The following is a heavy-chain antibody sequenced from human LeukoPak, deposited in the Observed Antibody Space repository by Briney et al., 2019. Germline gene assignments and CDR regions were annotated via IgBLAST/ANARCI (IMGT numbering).Heavy chain of an antibody. CDR1: GFTFSNYA. CDR3: AKSPGSGSPSYFHS. Sequence: PGGSLRLSCAASGFTFSNYAMSWARQAPGKGLEWVSHISGSDGRTFYADSVKGRFTISRDNLKDTLFLQLSSLRADDTAVYYCAKSPGSGSPSYFHSWGQGTLVTVSS. D-gene: IGHD1-26*01. V-gene: IGHV3-23*01. CDR2: ISGSDGRT. J-gene: IGHJ4*02.